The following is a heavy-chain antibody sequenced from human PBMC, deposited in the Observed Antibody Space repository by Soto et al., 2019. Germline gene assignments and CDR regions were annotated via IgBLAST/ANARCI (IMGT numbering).Heavy chain of an antibody. V-gene: IGHV4-31*03. Sequence: QVQLQESGPGLVKPSQTLSLTCTVSGGSISSGGYYWSWIRQHPGKGLEWIGYIYYSGSTYYNPSLKSRVTISVDTSKNQFSLKLSSVTAADTAVYYCVRGKLTGIVVVPLWFDPWGQGTLVTVSS. D-gene: IGHD3-22*01. CDR1: GGSISSGGYY. CDR3: VRGKLTGIVVVPLWFDP. CDR2: IYYSGST. J-gene: IGHJ5*02.